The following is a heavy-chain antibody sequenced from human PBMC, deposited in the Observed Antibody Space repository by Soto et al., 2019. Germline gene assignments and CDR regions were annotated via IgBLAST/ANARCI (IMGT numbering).Heavy chain of an antibody. V-gene: IGHV1-2*02. CDR3: ASAAVTGSGCLGF. D-gene: IGHD2-8*02. CDR2: INPNSGGT. CDR1: GYTFSGFY. J-gene: IGHJ4*02. Sequence: ASVKVSCKASGYTFSGFYMHWVRQAPGQGLEWMGWINPNSGGTKSAEKFQGRVTMTRDTSISTAYMELSRLTSGDTAVYYCASAAVTGSGCLGFWDQVPRIAVSS.